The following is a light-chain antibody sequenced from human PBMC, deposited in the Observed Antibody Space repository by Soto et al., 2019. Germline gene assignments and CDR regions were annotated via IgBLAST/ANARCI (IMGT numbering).Light chain of an antibody. CDR3: CSYAGSVDHYV. Sequence: QSVLTQPASETGYPSQSITTSCTGTRSDVGGYNLVSWYQHHPRKAPKLVIYEVSERPSGVSYRFSGSKSGNTASLTISGLQAGDEADYYCCSYAGSVDHYVFGTGTKVTVL. CDR2: EVS. CDR1: RSDVGGYNL. J-gene: IGLJ1*01. V-gene: IGLV2-23*02.